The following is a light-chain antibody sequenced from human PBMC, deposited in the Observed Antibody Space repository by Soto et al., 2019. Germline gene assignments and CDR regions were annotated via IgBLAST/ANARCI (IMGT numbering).Light chain of an antibody. V-gene: IGKV3-15*01. CDR3: QQYKPWLLYT. J-gene: IGKJ2*01. CDR1: QSVSRN. Sequence: EVVMAQSPATLSVSPGERATLSCRASQSVSRNLAWYQQRPGRAPRLLIYDASTRATNIPTRFNGSGSGTVFTLTISSLPSEDFAVYYCQQYKPWLLYTFGQGTKLEIK. CDR2: DAS.